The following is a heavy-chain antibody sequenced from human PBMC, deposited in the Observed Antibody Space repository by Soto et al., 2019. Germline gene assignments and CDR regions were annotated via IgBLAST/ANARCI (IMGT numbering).Heavy chain of an antibody. CDR2: INAGNGNT. CDR1: GYTFTSYA. D-gene: IGHD3-9*01. J-gene: IGHJ4*02. CDR3: ARGFDWLLSVDY. Sequence: QVQLVQSGAEVKKPGASVKVSCKASGYTFTSYAMHWVRQAPGQRLEWMGWINAGNGNTKYSQKFQGRVTITRDTSASTAYMELSSLRSEDTPVYYCARGFDWLLSVDYWGQGTLVTVSS. V-gene: IGHV1-3*01.